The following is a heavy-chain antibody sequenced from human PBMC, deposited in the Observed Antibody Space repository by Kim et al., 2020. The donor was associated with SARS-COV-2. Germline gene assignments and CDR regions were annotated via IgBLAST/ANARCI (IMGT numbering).Heavy chain of an antibody. J-gene: IGHJ6*02. D-gene: IGHD3-10*01. V-gene: IGHV1-24*01. CDR1: GYTLTELS. CDR3: ATSIRVTMVRGVIILGYYGMDV. CDR2: FDPEDGET. Sequence: ASVKVSCKVSGYTLTELSMHWVRQAPGKGLEWMGGFDPEDGETIYAQKFQGRVTMTEDTSTDTAYMELSSLRSEDTAVYYCATSIRVTMVRGVIILGYYGMDVWGQGTTVTVSS.